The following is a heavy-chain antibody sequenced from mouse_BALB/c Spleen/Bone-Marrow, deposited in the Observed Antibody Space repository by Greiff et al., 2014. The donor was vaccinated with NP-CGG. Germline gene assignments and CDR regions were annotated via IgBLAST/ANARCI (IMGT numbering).Heavy chain of an antibody. D-gene: IGHD2-4*01. J-gene: IGHJ2*01. CDR2: IDPANGNT. V-gene: IGHV14-3*02. CDR3: ARGYYDYDLDY. CDR1: GFNIKDTY. Sequence: VQLKQSGAELVKPGASVKLSCTASGFNIKDTYMHWVKQRPEQGLEWIGRIDPANGNTKYDPKFQGKATITADTSSNTAYLQLSSLTSEDTAVYYRARGYYDYDLDYWGQGTTLTVSS.